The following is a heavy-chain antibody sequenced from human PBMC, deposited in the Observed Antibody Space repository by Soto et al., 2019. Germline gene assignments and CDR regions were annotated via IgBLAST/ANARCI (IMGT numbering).Heavy chain of an antibody. J-gene: IGHJ4*02. D-gene: IGHD3-22*01. V-gene: IGHV5-51*01. CDR3: ARTTYYGSSGYRKFYFDY. Sequence: PGESLKISCKGSGYSFTSYWIAWVRQVPGKGLELMGVIYPGDSDIRYSPSFQGQVTISADKSISTAYLQWSSLKASDTAMYYCARTTYYGSSGYRKFYFDYWGQGTLVTVSS. CDR2: IYPGDSDI. CDR1: GYSFTSYW.